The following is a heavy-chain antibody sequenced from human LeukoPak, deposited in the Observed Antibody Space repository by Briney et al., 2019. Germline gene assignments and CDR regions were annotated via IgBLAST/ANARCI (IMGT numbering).Heavy chain of an antibody. J-gene: IGHJ4*02. CDR2: VYYSGST. D-gene: IGHD4-23*01. Sequence: SETLSLTCTVSGASITSDIFYWNWIRQPPGKGLEWIGFVYYSGSTNYNPTLKSRVTMSVDTSKNQFSLKLSSVTAADTAVYYCAAGGSTVVPLYWGQGTLVTVSS. CDR3: AAGGSTVVPLY. V-gene: IGHV4-61*01. CDR1: GASITSDIFY.